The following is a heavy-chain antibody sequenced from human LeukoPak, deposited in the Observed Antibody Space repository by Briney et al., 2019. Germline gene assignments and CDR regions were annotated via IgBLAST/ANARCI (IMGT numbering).Heavy chain of an antibody. CDR2: ISYSGYT. CDR1: GASIRSYY. CDR3: ARGRNDNGGMFFDS. Sequence: SETLSLTCTVSGASIRSYYWSWIRQAPGKGLEWVGFISYSGYTSYSPTLKSRVAISVDTSKSQFSLRLTSMTAADTAIYYCARGRNDNGGMFFDSWAQGTLVTVSS. D-gene: IGHD4-23*01. J-gene: IGHJ4*02. V-gene: IGHV4-59*01.